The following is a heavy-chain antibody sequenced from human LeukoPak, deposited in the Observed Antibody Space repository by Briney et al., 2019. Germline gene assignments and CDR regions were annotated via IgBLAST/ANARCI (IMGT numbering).Heavy chain of an antibody. Sequence: ASVKVSCKASGYTFTSYGISWVRQAPGQGLEWMGWISAYYGNTNYAQKLQGRVTMTTDTSTSTAYMELRSLRSDDTAVYYCARGPGYCSSTSCYSPYYFDYWGQGTLVTVSS. J-gene: IGHJ4*02. CDR1: GYTFTSYG. CDR3: ARGPGYCSSTSCYSPYYFDY. V-gene: IGHV1-18*01. CDR2: ISAYYGNT. D-gene: IGHD2-2*02.